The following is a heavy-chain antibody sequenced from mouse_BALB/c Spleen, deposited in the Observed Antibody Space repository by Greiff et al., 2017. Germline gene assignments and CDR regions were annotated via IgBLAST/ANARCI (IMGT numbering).Heavy chain of an antibody. CDR3: ARDYDYDERGYYAMDY. CDR2: IWGDGST. V-gene: IGHV2-6-7*01. CDR1: GFSLTGYG. J-gene: IGHJ4*01. Sequence: QVRLKESGPGLVAPSQSLSITCTVSGFSLTGYGVNWVRQPPGKGLEWLGMIWGDGSTDYNSALKSRLSISKDNSKSQVFLKMNSLQTDDTARYYCARDYDYDERGYYAMDYWGQGTSVTVSS. D-gene: IGHD2-4*01.